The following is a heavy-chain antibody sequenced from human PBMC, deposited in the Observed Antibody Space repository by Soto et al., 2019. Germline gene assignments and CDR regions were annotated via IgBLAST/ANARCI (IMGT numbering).Heavy chain of an antibody. J-gene: IGHJ4*02. D-gene: IGHD1-26*01. CDR1: GFTFSSYG. CDR3: AKDAGELLDY. Sequence: QVQLVESGGGVVQPGRSLRLSCAASGFTFSSYGMHWVRQAPGKGLEWVAVISYDGSNKYYADSVKGRFTISRDNSKKTMYLQMNSLRAEDTDVYYCAKDAGELLDYWGQGTLVTVSS. V-gene: IGHV3-30*18. CDR2: ISYDGSNK.